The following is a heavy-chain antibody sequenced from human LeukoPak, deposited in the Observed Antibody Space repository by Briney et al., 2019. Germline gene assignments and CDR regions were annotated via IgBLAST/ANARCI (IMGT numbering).Heavy chain of an antibody. CDR1: GFTFSSNT. V-gene: IGHV3-23*01. CDR2: IDGSGVTT. D-gene: IGHD6-13*01. Sequence: GGSLRLSCAASGFTFSSNTTSWARQAPGRGLAWVSAIDGSGVTTFYADSVKGRFTISRDNSKNTLFLQMNSLRAEDTAIYYCTKRTPEYSSSRCLDYWGQGTLVTVSS. J-gene: IGHJ4*02. CDR3: TKRTPEYSSSRCLDY.